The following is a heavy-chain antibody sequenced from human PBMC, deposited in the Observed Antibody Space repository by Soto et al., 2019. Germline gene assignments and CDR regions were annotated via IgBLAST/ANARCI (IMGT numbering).Heavy chain of an antibody. Sequence: GGSLRLSCTTSGFTFGDYALSWVRQAPRKGLEWVGFIRRNAYGGTTDYAASVKGRFTISRDDSKSIAYLQMNSLRTEDTALYYCTRASSLDFDFWGQGTLVTVSS. CDR3: TRASSLDFDF. D-gene: IGHD3-16*01. CDR2: IRRNAYGGTT. CDR1: GFTFGDYA. J-gene: IGHJ4*02. V-gene: IGHV3-49*04.